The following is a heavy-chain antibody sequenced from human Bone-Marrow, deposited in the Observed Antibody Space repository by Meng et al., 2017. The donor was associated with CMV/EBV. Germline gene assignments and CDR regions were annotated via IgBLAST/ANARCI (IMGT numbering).Heavy chain of an antibody. V-gene: IGHV3-72*01. J-gene: IGHJ6*02. Sequence: GESLKISCAASGFTFSSYSMNWVRQAPGKGLEWVGRTRNKANSYTTEYAASVKGRFTISRDDSKNSLYLQMNSLKTEDTAVYYCARVGITYYDFWSGPVPNAMDVCGQGTTVTVSS. CDR2: TRNKANSYTT. CDR1: GFTFSSYS. CDR3: ARVGITYYDFWSGPVPNAMDV. D-gene: IGHD3-3*01.